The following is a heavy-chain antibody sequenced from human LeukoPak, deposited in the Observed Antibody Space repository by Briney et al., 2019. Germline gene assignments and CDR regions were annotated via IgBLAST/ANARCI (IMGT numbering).Heavy chain of an antibody. CDR3: ATESIGRHYDY. V-gene: IGHV3-21*01. Sequence: GGSLRLSCAASGFSFSSYGFNWVRQAPGKGLEWVSSIGPTGTDTYHADSVKGRFTISRDNAKNSLYLQMDTLRAEDTAVYYCATESIGRHYDYWGQGTLLTVSS. D-gene: IGHD3-3*02. CDR1: GFSFSSYG. J-gene: IGHJ4*02. CDR2: IGPTGTDT.